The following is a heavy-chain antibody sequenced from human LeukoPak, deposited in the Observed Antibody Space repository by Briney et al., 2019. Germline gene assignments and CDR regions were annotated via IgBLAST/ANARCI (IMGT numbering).Heavy chain of an antibody. CDR2: IISSGSTI. CDR3: ARGSYGSGDDAFDI. J-gene: IGHJ3*02. D-gene: IGHD3-10*01. CDR1: GFTFSSYE. V-gene: IGHV3-48*03. Sequence: GGSLRLSCAASGFTFSSYEMNWVRQAPGKGLEWVSYIISSGSTIYYADSVKGRFTISRDNAKNSLYLQMNSLRAEDTAVYYCARGSYGSGDDAFDIWGQGTMVTVSS.